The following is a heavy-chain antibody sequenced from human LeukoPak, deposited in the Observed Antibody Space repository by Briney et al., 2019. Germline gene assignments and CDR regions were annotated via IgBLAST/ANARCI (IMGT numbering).Heavy chain of an antibody. CDR1: GFTFSSYW. J-gene: IGHJ4*02. D-gene: IGHD2-2*01. CDR3: AKDYAGVGVPAA. Sequence: PGGSLRLSCAASGFTFSSYWMSWVRQAPGKGLEWVANIKQDGSEKYYVDSVKGRFTISRDNSKNTLYLQMNSLRAEDTAVYYCAKDYAGVGVPAAWGQGTLVTVSS. CDR2: IKQDGSEK. V-gene: IGHV3-7*01.